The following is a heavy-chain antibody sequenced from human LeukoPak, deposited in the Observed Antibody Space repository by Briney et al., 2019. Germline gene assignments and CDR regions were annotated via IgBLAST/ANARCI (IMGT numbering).Heavy chain of an antibody. V-gene: IGHV1-46*01. J-gene: IGHJ4*02. CDR1: GFTFSGYY. CDR2: SNPTGSST. Sequence: ASVKVSCKASGFTFSGYYMQWVRQAPGQGLEWMGLSNPTGSSTNYAQKFRGRVTMTRDTSTTTVYMELSSLRSEDTAVYYCAREESGGYFDYWGQGTLVTVSS. D-gene: IGHD2-8*02. CDR3: AREESGGYFDY.